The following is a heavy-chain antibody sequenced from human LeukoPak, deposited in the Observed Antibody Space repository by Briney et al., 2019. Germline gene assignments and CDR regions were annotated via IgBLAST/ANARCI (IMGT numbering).Heavy chain of an antibody. CDR1: AGSISSSSYY. V-gene: IGHV4-39*01. Sequence: PSETLSLTCSLSAGSISSSSYYWGWIRQPPGKGLEWIGSPYDSGSTYYNPSVKSRVTISVDTSTTQFSLKLSSSTAADTAVYYCAQQARTIYWGQGTLVTVSS. D-gene: IGHD4/OR15-4a*01. J-gene: IGHJ4*02. CDR2: PYDSGST. CDR3: AQQARTIY.